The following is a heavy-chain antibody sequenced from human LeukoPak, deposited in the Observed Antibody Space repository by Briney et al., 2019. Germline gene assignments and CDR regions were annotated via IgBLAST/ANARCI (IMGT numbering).Heavy chain of an antibody. J-gene: IGHJ4*02. V-gene: IGHV1-18*01. CDR1: GYTFTSYG. CDR3: ARGLSAYYDSSGYYGLGY. CDR2: ISAYNGNT. Sequence: ASAKVSCKASGYTFTSYGISWVRQAPGQGLEWMGWISAYNGNTNYAQKLQGRVTMTTDTSTSTAYMELRSLRSDDTAVYYCARGLSAYYDSSGYYGLGYWGQGTLVTVSS. D-gene: IGHD3-22*01.